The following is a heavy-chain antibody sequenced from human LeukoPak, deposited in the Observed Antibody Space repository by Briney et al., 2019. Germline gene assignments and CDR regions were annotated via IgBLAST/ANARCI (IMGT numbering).Heavy chain of an antibody. V-gene: IGHV4-61*02. Sequence: SETLSLTCTVSGGSISSGSYYWSWIRQPAGKGLEWIGRIYTSGSTNYNPSLKSRVTISVDTSKNQFSLKLSSVTAADTAVYYCARSSLRGYSFSLNYWGQGTLVTVSS. CDR2: IYTSGST. D-gene: IGHD5-18*01. CDR3: ARSSLRGYSFSLNY. CDR1: GGSISSGSYY. J-gene: IGHJ4*02.